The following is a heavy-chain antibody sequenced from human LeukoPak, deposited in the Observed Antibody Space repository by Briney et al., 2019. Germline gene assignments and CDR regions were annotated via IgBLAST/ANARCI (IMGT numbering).Heavy chain of an antibody. CDR1: EFTFSSHA. Sequence: GGSLRLSCVASEFTFSSHAMNWVRQAPGKGLEWVSSISGGGESTYYADSVKGRFTVSRDNSNNTLYLQINSLRGEDTAVYYCAKGKYSSGGVPDYWGQGTLVTVSS. D-gene: IGHD6-19*01. V-gene: IGHV3-23*01. J-gene: IGHJ4*02. CDR2: ISGGGEST. CDR3: AKGKYSSGGVPDY.